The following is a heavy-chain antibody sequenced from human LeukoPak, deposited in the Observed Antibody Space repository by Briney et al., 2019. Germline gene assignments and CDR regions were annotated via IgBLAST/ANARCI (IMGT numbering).Heavy chain of an antibody. D-gene: IGHD6-6*01. V-gene: IGHV4-59*12. Sequence: SETLSLTCTVSGGSISTYYWSWIRQSPGKGLEWMGSMFHSGSTYDNASLKSRVSISVDTSNNQFSLKLTSVTAADTAVYYCVRDAAHYMDVWGKGITVTVS. CDR2: MFHSGST. J-gene: IGHJ6*03. CDR3: VRDAAHYMDV. CDR1: GGSISTYY.